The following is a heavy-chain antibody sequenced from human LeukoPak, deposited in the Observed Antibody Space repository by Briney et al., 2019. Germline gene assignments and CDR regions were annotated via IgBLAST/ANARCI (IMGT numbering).Heavy chain of an antibody. V-gene: IGHV3-20*04. Sequence: GGSLRLSCAASGFTFYDYGMSWVRQAPGKGLEWVSGINWNGGSTGYADSVKGRFTISRDNAKNSLYLQMNSLRAEDTALYYCARDPIVGATDPHYYFDYWGQGTLVTVSS. CDR1: GFTFYDYG. CDR3: ARDPIVGATDPHYYFDY. J-gene: IGHJ4*02. D-gene: IGHD1-26*01. CDR2: INWNGGST.